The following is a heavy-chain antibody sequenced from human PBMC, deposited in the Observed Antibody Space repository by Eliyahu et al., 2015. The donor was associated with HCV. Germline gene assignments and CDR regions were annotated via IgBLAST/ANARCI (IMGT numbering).Heavy chain of an antibody. CDR3: AHNRHYDTTWDWFDP. CDR2: IYWNDDK. D-gene: IGHD3-22*01. V-gene: IGHV2-5*01. CDR1: GFSLSTSGVG. Sequence: QITLKESGPTLVKPTQTLTLTCTFSGFSLSTSGVGVGWIRQPPGKALEWLALIYWNDDKRYSPSLKSRLTITKDTSKNQVVLTMTNMDPVDTATYYCAHNRHYDTTWDWFDPWGQGTLVTVSS. J-gene: IGHJ5*02.